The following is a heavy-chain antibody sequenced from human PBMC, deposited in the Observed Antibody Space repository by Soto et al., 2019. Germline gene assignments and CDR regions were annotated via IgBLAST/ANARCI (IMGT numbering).Heavy chain of an antibody. CDR2: IYYSGST. CDR1: GGSISSYY. V-gene: IGHV4-59*01. D-gene: IGHD6-19*01. J-gene: IGHJ2*01. CDR3: ARVSAGYWYFDL. Sequence: QVQLQESGPGLVKPSETVSLTCTVSGGSISSYYWSWIRQPPGKGLEWIGYIYYSGSTNYNPSLKSRVTISVDTSKNQFSLKLTSVTAADTAVYYCARVSAGYWYFDLWGRGTLVTVSS.